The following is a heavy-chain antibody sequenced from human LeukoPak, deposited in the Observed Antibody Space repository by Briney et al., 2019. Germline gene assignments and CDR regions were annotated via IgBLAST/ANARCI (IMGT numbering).Heavy chain of an antibody. CDR2: IYPNSGGT. CDR3: ARAASWRGSYYEGSVDY. CDR1: GYTFTDYY. Sequence: GASVKVSCKASGYTFTDYYMHWVRQAPGQGLEWLGWIYPNSGGTDYAQMFQGRVTMTRDTSINTAYMELSRLTSDDTAVYYCARAASWRGSYYEGSVDYWGQGTLVTVSS. J-gene: IGHJ4*02. V-gene: IGHV1-2*02. D-gene: IGHD3-10*01.